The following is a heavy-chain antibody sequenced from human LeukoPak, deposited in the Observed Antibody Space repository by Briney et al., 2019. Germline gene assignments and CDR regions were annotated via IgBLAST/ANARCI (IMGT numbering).Heavy chain of an antibody. CDR3: ARRITMIVVVPTVWFDP. V-gene: IGHV4-34*01. CDR1: GGSFSGYY. J-gene: IGHJ5*02. Sequence: SETLSLTCAVYGGSFSGYYWSWIRQPPGKGLEWIGEINHSGSANYNPSLKSRVTISVDTSKNQFSLKLSSVTAADTAVYYCARRITMIVVVPTVWFDPWGQGTLVTVSS. CDR2: INHSGSA. D-gene: IGHD3-22*01.